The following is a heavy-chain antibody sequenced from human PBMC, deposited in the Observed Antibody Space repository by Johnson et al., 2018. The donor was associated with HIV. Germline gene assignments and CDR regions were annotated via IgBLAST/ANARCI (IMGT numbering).Heavy chain of an antibody. CDR3: ARGGGGGGDCYSGYDAFDI. D-gene: IGHD2-21*02. J-gene: IGHJ3*02. V-gene: IGHV3-30*04. CDR2: ISYDGSNK. CDR1: GFIFRSYA. Sequence: QVQLVESGGGVVQPGRSLRLSCAASGFIFRSYAMHWVRQAPGKGLEWVAVISYDGSNKYYADSVKGRFTISRDNSKNTLYLQMNSLRTWDTAVYYCARGGGGGGDCYSGYDAFDIWGQGTMVTVSS.